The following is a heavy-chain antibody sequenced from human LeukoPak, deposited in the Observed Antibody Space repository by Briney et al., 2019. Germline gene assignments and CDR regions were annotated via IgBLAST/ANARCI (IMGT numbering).Heavy chain of an antibody. V-gene: IGHV4-39*01. J-gene: IGHJ5*02. CDR1: GGSISSSSYY. CDR3: ARLLPNYSGYDP. D-gene: IGHD5-12*01. CDR2: IYYSGST. Sequence: PSETLSLTCTVSGGSISSSSYYWGWIRQPPGKGLEWIGSIYYSGSTYYNPSLKSRVTISVGTSKNQFSLKLSSVTAADTAVYYCARLLPNYSGYDPWGQGTLVTVSS.